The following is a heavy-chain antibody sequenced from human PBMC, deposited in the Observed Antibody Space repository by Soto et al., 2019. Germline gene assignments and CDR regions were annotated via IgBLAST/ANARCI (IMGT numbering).Heavy chain of an antibody. D-gene: IGHD2-8*01. V-gene: IGHV4-59*11. CDR1: GCSLTSHH. CDR3: ARDVHAGLTHHFAP. Sequence: PSETLSLTCIFSGCSLTSHHWIWIRQFPGQGLEWIAYTSYTGNTNYNPSLQSRVTISLDTSKNQLSLXLTSMTAANTAIYYGARDVHAGLTHHFAPWRQGYFVTVSS. J-gene: IGHJ5*02. CDR2: TSYTGNT.